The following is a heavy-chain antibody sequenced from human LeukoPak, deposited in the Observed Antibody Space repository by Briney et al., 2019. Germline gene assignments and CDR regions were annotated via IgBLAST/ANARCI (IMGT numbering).Heavy chain of an antibody. V-gene: IGHV4-59*01. CDR3: ARAEGSPGDFDY. J-gene: IGHJ4*02. D-gene: IGHD4-17*01. CDR2: IYYSGST. Sequence: SETLSLTCTVSGGSISSYYWSWIRQPPGKGLEWIGYIYYSGSTNYNPSLKSRVTMSVDTSKNQFSLKLSSVTAADTAVYYCARAEGSPGDFDYWGQGTLVTVSS. CDR1: GGSISSYY.